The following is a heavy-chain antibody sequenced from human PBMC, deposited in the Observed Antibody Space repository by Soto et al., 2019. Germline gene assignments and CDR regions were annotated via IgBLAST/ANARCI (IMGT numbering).Heavy chain of an antibody. D-gene: IGHD3-22*01. J-gene: IGHJ4*02. V-gene: IGHV4-31*03. CDR2: IYYSGST. CDR1: GGSISSGGYY. CDR3: ARNPGPYYYDSSGYYYYFDY. Sequence: PSETLSPTCTVSGGSISSGGYYWSWIRQHPGKGLEWIGYIYYSGSTYYNPSLKSRVTISVDTSKNQFSLKLSSVTAADTAVYYCARNPGPYYYDSSGYYYYFDYWGQGTLVTVSS.